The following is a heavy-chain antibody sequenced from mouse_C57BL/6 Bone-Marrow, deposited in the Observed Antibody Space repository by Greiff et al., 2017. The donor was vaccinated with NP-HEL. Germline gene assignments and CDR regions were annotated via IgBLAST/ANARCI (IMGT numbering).Heavy chain of an antibody. CDR3: TGGAAWFAY. CDR1: GFTFSNYW. V-gene: IGHV6-3*01. CDR2: IRLKSDNYAT. Sequence: EVKLVESGGGLVQPGGSMKLSCVASGFTFSNYWMNWVRQSPEKGLEWVAQIRLKSDNYATNYAESVKGRFTISRDDSKSSVYLQMNNLRAEDTGMYYCTGGAAWFAYWGQGTLVTVSA. J-gene: IGHJ3*01.